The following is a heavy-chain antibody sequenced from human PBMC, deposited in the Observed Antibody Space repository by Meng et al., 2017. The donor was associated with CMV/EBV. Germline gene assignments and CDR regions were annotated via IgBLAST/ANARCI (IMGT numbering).Heavy chain of an antibody. V-gene: IGHV3-48*03. CDR3: ARVGVGGNPGYYYYYYGMDV. CDR1: GFTFSSYE. CDR2: ISSSGSTL. J-gene: IGHJ6*02. D-gene: IGHD4-23*01. Sequence: GGPLRLSCAASGFTFSSYEMNWVRQAPGKGLEWVSYISSSGSTLYSADSVKGRFTISRDNAKNALYLQMNSLRAEDTAVYYCARVGVGGNPGYYYYYYGMDVWGQGTTVTVSS.